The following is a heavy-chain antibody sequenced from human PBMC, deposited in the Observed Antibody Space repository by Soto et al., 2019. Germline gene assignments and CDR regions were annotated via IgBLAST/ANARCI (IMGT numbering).Heavy chain of an antibody. J-gene: IGHJ5*02. CDR3: ARKPLYGSGSYYNAGWFDT. D-gene: IGHD3-10*01. V-gene: IGHV4-4*02. Sequence: SETLSLTCAAAGGSISSSNWWSWVRQRPGKGLEWIGEIYHSGSTNYNPSLRSRVTISVDKSKNQFSLKLSSVTAADTAVYYCARKPLYGSGSYYNAGWFDTWGQGTLVTVSS. CDR1: GGSISSSNW. CDR2: IYHSGST.